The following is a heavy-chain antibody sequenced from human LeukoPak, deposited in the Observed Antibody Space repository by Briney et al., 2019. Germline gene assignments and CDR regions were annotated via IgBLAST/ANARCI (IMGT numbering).Heavy chain of an antibody. CDR1: GFTFNDYS. CDR2: ITRSGTTI. CDR3: ARDNPFYDYVWGSYRFLFDY. J-gene: IGHJ4*02. Sequence: GGSLRLSCAASGFTFNDYSMSWIRQAPGKGLEWLSYITRSGTTIYYADSVKGRFTISRDNAKNSLYLQMNSLRAEDTAVYYCARDNPFYDYVWGSYRFLFDYWGQGTLVTVSS. D-gene: IGHD3-16*02. V-gene: IGHV3-11*04.